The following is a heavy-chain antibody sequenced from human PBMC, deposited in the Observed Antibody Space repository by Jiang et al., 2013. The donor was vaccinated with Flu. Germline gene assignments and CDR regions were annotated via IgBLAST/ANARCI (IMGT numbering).Heavy chain of an antibody. CDR1: GGSIGSGDYY. D-gene: IGHD5-12*01. J-gene: IGHJ4*02. V-gene: IGHV4-39*02. Sequence: GPGLVKPSETLSLTCTVSGGSIGSGDYYWAWVRQSPGKGLDYIGTISYSGTTYYNPSLRSRVTMSADTSNNHFSLRLTSVTAADTAIYYCAGQSSGYDYAYYWGQGTLVTVSS. CDR2: ISYSGTT. CDR3: AGQSSGYDYAYY.